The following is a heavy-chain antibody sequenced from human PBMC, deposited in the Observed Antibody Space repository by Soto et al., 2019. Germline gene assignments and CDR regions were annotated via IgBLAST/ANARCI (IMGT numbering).Heavy chain of an antibody. CDR2: IYYSGST. J-gene: IGHJ5*02. CDR1: GGSISSGGYY. V-gene: IGHV4-31*03. Sequence: SETLSLTCTVSGGSISSGGYYWSWIRQHPGKGLEWIGYIYYSGSTYYNPSLKSRVTISVDTSKNQFSLKLSSVTAADTAVYYWARAEYQLPLHWFDPWGQGTLVTVSS. CDR3: ARAEYQLPLHWFDP. D-gene: IGHD2-2*01.